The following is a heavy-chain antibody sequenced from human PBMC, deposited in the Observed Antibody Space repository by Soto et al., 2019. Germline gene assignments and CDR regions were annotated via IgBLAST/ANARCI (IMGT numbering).Heavy chain of an antibody. CDR3: AKGYRRNFAY. J-gene: IGHJ4*02. D-gene: IGHD2-2*01. Sequence: PSETLSLACTVSGGSISSGDYYWSWIRQPPGKGLEWIGYIYYSGSTNYNPSLKSRVTISLDTSKNQFSLKLSSVTAADTAVYYCAKGYRRNFAYWGQGTLVTVSS. CDR1: GGSISSGDYY. V-gene: IGHV4-61*08. CDR2: IYYSGST.